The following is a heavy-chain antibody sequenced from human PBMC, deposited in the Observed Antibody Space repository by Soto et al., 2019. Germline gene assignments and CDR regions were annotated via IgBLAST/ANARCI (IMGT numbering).Heavy chain of an antibody. D-gene: IGHD5-18*01. CDR2: FYPGDSNV. V-gene: IGHV5-51*01. Sequence: PGESLKISCKGSGYDFTRYWIGWVLQMPWKGLECVGLFYPGDSNVKYSPSFQGQVALSADNLITTAYLQWRSLQASDTAIYYCVRQPAYSYGLREFDFWGQGTPVTVSS. CDR3: VRQPAYSYGLREFDF. J-gene: IGHJ4*02. CDR1: GYDFTRYW.